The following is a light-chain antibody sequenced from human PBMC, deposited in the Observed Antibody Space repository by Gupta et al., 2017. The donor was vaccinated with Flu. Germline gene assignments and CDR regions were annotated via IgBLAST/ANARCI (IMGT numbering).Light chain of an antibody. J-gene: IGKJ2*01. CDR2: AAS. CDR3: QQSDRTPYT. Sequence: PSSLSASLGDSVTITCRASQTIGKYLNWYQQKAGTAPKLLIFAASTFQSGVPSRFSGDGAGRDFTLTINSLRPEDFATYYCQQSDRTPYTFGQGTKVDI. V-gene: IGKV1-39*01. CDR1: QTIGKY.